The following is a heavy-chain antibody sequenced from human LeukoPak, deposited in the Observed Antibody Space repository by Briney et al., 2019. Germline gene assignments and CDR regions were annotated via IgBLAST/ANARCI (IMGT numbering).Heavy chain of an antibody. J-gene: IGHJ6*02. Sequence: PGGSLRLSCAASGFTFSSYAMSWVRQAPGRGLEWVSVISGGGSTFYADSVKGRFTISRDSSKNTLYLQMNSLRAEDTAMYYCAGRDSGYYYGMDLWGLGTTVTVSS. CDR1: GFTFSSYA. CDR3: AGRDSGYYYGMDL. V-gene: IGHV3-53*01. CDR2: ISGGGST. D-gene: IGHD2-21*02.